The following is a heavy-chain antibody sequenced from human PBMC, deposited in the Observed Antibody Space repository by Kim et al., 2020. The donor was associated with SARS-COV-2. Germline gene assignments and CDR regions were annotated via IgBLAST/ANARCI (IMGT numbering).Heavy chain of an antibody. Sequence: GGSLRLSCAASGFTFSSYAMHWVRQAPGKGLEWVAVISYDGSNKYYADSVKGRFTISRDNSKNTLYLQMNSLRAEDTAVYYCARDPGVVVVAAWGWFDPWGQGTLVTVSS. CDR3: ARDPGVVVVAAWGWFDP. D-gene: IGHD2-15*01. CDR1: GFTFSSYA. CDR2: ISYDGSNK. J-gene: IGHJ5*02. V-gene: IGHV3-30*04.